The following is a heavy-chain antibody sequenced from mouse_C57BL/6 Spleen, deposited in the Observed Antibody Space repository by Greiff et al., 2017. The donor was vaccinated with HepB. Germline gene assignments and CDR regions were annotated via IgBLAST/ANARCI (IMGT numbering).Heavy chain of an antibody. J-gene: IGHJ4*01. CDR3: ARWFYYGSSPRDY. CDR1: GYSITSGYY. D-gene: IGHD1-1*01. CDR2: ISYDGSN. Sequence: EVKLMESGPGLVKPSQSLSLTCSVTGYSITSGYYWNWIRQFPGNKLEWMGYISYDGSNNYNPSLKNRISITRDTSKNQFFLKLNSVTTEDTATYYCARWFYYGSSPRDYWGQGTSVTVSS. V-gene: IGHV3-6*01.